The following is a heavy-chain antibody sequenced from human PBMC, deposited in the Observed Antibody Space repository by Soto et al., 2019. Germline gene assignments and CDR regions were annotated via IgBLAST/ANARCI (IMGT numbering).Heavy chain of an antibody. CDR1: GGTFSSYA. CDR3: ARVRGLNCTNGVCYTNYFDY. Sequence: AASVKVSCKASGGTFSSYAISWVRQAPGQGLEWMGGIIPIFGTANYAQKFQGRVTITADESTSTAYMELSSLRSEDTAVYYCARVRGLNCTNGVCYTNYFDYWGQGTLVTVSS. J-gene: IGHJ4*02. CDR2: IIPIFGTA. V-gene: IGHV1-69*13. D-gene: IGHD2-8*01.